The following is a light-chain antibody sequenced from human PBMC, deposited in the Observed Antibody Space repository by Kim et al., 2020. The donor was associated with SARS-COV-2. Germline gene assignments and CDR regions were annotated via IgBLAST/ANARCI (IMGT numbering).Light chain of an antibody. Sequence: SPGERAAPPCRASQSVSSNLAWYQQKPGQAPRLLIYGASTRAAGIPARLSGSGAGTEFTPTISSLQSEDFAVYYCQQYNNWPPLTFGGGTKVDIK. CDR3: QQYNNWPPLT. CDR2: GAS. CDR1: QSVSSN. J-gene: IGKJ4*01. V-gene: IGKV3-15*01.